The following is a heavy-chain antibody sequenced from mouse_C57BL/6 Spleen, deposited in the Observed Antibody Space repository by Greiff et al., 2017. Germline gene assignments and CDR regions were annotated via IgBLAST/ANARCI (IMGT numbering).Heavy chain of an antibody. CDR2: IYPGSGNT. CDR1: GYTFTDYY. D-gene: IGHD3-2*02. J-gene: IGHJ2*01. CDR3: ARWGDSSGVDY. V-gene: IGHV1-76*01. Sequence: LVESGAELVRPGASVKLSCKASGYTFTDYYINWVKQRPGQGLEWIARIYPGSGNTYYNEKFKGKATLTAEKSSSTAYMQLSSLTSEDSAVYFCARWGDSSGVDYWGQGTTLTVSS.